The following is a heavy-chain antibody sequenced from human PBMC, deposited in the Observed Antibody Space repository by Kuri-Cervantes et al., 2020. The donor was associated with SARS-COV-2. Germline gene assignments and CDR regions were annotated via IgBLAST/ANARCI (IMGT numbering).Heavy chain of an antibody. V-gene: IGHV3-33*01. J-gene: IGHJ3*02. Sequence: GESLKISCAASGFTFSSYGMHWVRQAPGKGLAWVAVIWYDGSNKYYADSVKGRFTISRDNSKNTLYLQMNSLRAEDTAVYYCARALVVTDAFDIWGQGTMVTVSS. CDR1: GFTFSSYG. D-gene: IGHD3-22*01. CDR3: ARALVVTDAFDI. CDR2: IWYDGSNK.